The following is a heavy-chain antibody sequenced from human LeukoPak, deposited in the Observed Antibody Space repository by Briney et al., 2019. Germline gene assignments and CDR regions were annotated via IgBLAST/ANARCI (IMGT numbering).Heavy chain of an antibody. Sequence: PSETLSLTCTVSGGSISSYYWSWIRQPPGKGLEWIGYIYTSGSTNYNPSLKSRVTISVDTSKNQFSPKLSSVTAADTAVYYCASSGTTVSLDVWGKGTTVTVSS. V-gene: IGHV4-4*09. CDR2: IYTSGST. CDR1: GGSISSYY. D-gene: IGHD4-11*01. CDR3: ASSGTTVSLDV. J-gene: IGHJ6*04.